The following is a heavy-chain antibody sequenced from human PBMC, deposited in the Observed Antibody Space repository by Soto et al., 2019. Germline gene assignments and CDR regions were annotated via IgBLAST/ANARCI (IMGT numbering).Heavy chain of an antibody. D-gene: IGHD3-10*01. V-gene: IGHV3-9*01. CDR1: GFTFDDYA. J-gene: IGHJ4*02. Sequence: EVQLVESGGGLVQPGRSLRLSCAASGFTFDDYAMHWVRQAPGKGLEWVSGISWNSGSIGYADSVKGRFTISRDNAKNSLYLQMSSLRAEDTALYYCAKDAGGYWGQGTLVTVSS. CDR2: ISWNSGSI. CDR3: AKDAGGY.